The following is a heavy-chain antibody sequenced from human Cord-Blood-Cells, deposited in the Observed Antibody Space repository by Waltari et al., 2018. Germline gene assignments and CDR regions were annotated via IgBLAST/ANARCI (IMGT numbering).Heavy chain of an antibody. CDR2: ISGSGGST. D-gene: IGHD7-27*01. CDR3: AKDPELGIGFDY. CDR1: GFTFRSFA. Sequence: EVQLVESGGGLVQPGGSLRLSCAASGFTFRSFALSWVRQAPGKGLEWVSAISGSGGSTYYADSVKGRFTISRDNSKNTLYLQMNSLRAEDTAVYYCAKDPELGIGFDYWGQGTLVTVSS. J-gene: IGHJ4*02. V-gene: IGHV3-23*04.